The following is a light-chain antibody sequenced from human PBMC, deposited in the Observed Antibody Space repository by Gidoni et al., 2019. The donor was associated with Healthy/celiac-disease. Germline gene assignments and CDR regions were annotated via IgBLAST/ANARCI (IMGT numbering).Light chain of an antibody. CDR1: QGISSY. J-gene: IGKJ1*01. Sequence: DIQMTQAPSSLSASVGARVTITCRASQGISSYLNWYQQKPGKAPKLLIYAASSLQSGVPSRFSGSGSGTDFTLTISRLQPEDFATYYCQQSYSTPRTFGQGTKVEIK. CDR3: QQSYSTPRT. V-gene: IGKV1-39*01. CDR2: AAS.